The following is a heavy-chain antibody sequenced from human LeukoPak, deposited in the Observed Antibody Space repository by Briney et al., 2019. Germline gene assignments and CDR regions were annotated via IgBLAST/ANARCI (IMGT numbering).Heavy chain of an antibody. D-gene: IGHD2-21*02. J-gene: IGHJ4*02. V-gene: IGHV1-46*01. CDR2: INPSGGST. Sequence: GASVKVSCKASGYTFTSYGISWVRQAPGQGLEWMGIINPSGGSTSYAQKVQGRVTMTRDMSTSTVYMELSSLRSEDTAVYYCARDMDSYCGGNCYYGYWGQGTLVTVSS. CDR3: ARDMDSYCGGNCYYGY. CDR1: GYTFTSYG.